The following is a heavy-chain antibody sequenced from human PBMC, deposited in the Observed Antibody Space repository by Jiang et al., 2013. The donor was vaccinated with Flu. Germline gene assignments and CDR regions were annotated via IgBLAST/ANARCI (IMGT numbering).Heavy chain of an antibody. CDR1: GYTFTTYD. Sequence: GAEVKKPGASVKVSCKASGYTFTTYDINWVRQATGQRLEWMGWMNPHTGNTGYAQKFQGRLNMTRDTSITTAYMELSSLTSDDTAVYYCAKGRYYDPWGQGTLVAVSS. V-gene: IGHV1-8*01. CDR2: MNPHTGNT. CDR3: AKGRYYDP. J-gene: IGHJ5*02. D-gene: IGHD3-22*01.